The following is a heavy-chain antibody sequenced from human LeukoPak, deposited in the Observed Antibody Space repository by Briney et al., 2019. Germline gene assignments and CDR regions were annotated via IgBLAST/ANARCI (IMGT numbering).Heavy chain of an antibody. CDR1: GYTFTSYG. V-gene: IGHV1-18*01. Sequence: GASVKVSCKASGYTFTSYGISWVRQAPGQGLEWMGWISAYNGNTNYAQKLQGRVTMTTDTSTTTAYVELRSLRSDDTAVYYCARDLLQYFDWLTIAGYWGQGTLVSVSS. J-gene: IGHJ4*02. CDR2: ISAYNGNT. CDR3: ARDLLQYFDWLTIAGY. D-gene: IGHD3-9*01.